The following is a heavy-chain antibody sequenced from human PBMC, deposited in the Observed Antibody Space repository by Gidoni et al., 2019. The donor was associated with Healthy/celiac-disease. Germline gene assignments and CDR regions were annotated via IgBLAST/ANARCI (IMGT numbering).Heavy chain of an antibody. D-gene: IGHD5-12*01. CDR1: GFTFSSYG. CDR3: ARAGVEMATITYFDY. CDR2: ISYDGSNK. J-gene: IGHJ4*02. Sequence: QVQLVASGGGVVQPGRSLRLSCAASGFTFSSYGMHWVRQAPGKGLEWVAVISYDGSNKYYADSVKGRFTISRDNSKNTLYLQMNSLRAEDTAVYYCARAGVEMATITYFDYWGQGTLVTVSS. V-gene: IGHV3-30*03.